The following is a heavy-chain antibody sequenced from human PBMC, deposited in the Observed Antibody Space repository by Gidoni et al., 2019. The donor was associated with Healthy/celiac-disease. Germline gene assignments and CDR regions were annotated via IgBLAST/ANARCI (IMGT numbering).Heavy chain of an antibody. J-gene: IGHJ5*02. CDR1: GFTFSNAW. Sequence: EVQLVESGGGLVKPGGSLRLSCAASGFTFSNAWMSWVRQAPGKGLEWVGRIKSKTDGGTTDYAAPVKGRFTISRDDSKNTLYLQMNSLKTEDTAVYYCTTEPNLPGPRATRAWGQGTLVTVSS. CDR3: TTEPNLPGPRATRA. CDR2: IKSKTDGGTT. V-gene: IGHV3-15*01.